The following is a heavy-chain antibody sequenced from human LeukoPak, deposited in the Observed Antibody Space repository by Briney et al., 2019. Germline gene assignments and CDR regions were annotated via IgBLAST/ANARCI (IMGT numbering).Heavy chain of an antibody. CDR2: IKEDGSEK. CDR3: ARDGTAAGIEGY. CDR1: GFTFSNYW. J-gene: IGHJ4*02. Sequence: PGGSLRLSCAASGFTFSNYWMTWVRQAPGEGLEWVANIKEDGSEKHYVDSVKGRFTVSRDNAKNSLYLQMNSLRAEDTAVYYCARDGTAAGIEGYWGQGTLVTVSS. V-gene: IGHV3-7*01. D-gene: IGHD6-13*01.